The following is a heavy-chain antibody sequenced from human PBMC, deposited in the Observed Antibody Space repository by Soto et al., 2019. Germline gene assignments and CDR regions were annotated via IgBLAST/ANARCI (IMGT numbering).Heavy chain of an antibody. Sequence: GSSVKVSCKASGYTFTSYDIKWVRQATGQGLEWMGWMNPNSGNTGYAQKFQGRVTMTRNTSISTAYMELSSLRSEDTAVYYCARVKVTMVRAQRAFDIWGQGTMVTV. CDR2: MNPNSGNT. J-gene: IGHJ3*02. CDR3: ARVKVTMVRAQRAFDI. CDR1: GYTFTSYD. V-gene: IGHV1-8*01. D-gene: IGHD3-10*01.